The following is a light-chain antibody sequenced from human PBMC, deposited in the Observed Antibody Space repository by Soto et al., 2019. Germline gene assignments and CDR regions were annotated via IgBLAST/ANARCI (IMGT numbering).Light chain of an antibody. V-gene: IGLV2-18*02. CDR2: QVS. J-gene: IGLJ3*02. CDR1: SSGVGSYNR. CDR3: SSYTSSGTWG. Sequence: QSALTQPPSVSGSPGQSVTISCTGTSSGVGSYNRVSWYQQPPGTAPKLMICQVSNRPSGVPDRFSGSKSGNTASLTISGLQAEDETDYYCSSYTSSGTWGFGGGTKLTVL.